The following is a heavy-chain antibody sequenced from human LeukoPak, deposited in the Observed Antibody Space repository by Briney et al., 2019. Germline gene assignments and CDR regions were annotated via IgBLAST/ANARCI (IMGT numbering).Heavy chain of an antibody. Sequence: PGGSLRLSCAASGFTFSSYEMNWVRQAPGKGLEWVSYISSSGSTIYYADSVKGRFTISRDNAKNSLYLQMNSLRAEDTAVYYCARTYTTLTYDYWGQGTLVTVSS. D-gene: IGHD4-17*01. V-gene: IGHV3-48*03. CDR3: ARTYTTLTYDY. CDR1: GFTFSSYE. CDR2: ISSSGSTI. J-gene: IGHJ4*02.